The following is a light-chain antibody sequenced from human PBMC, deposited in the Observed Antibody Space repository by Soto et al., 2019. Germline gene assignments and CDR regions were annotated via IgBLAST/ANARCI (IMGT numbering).Light chain of an antibody. CDR1: SSNIGSNT. J-gene: IGLJ1*01. CDR2: SNN. Sequence: QSVRTQPPSSSGTHGQRVTISCSDSSSNIGSNTVNWYQQLPGTAPKLLIYSNNQRPSGVPDRFSGSKSGTSASLAISGLQSEDEADYYCAAWDDSLNGYVFGTGTKCPVL. CDR3: AAWDDSLNGYV. V-gene: IGLV1-44*01.